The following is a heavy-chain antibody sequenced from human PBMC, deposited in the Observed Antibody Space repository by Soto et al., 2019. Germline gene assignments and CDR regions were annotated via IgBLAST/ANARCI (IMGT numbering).Heavy chain of an antibody. D-gene: IGHD3-10*01. CDR1: GYTFTSYD. J-gene: IGHJ6*02. V-gene: IGHV1-8*01. CDR3: AGGSGSYVGPYYYYGMDV. CDR2: MNPNSGNT. Sequence: QVQLVQSGAEVKKPGASVKVSCKASGYTFTSYDINWVRQATGQGLEWMGWMNPNSGNTGYAQKFQGRVTMTRNTSISTAYMGLSSLRSEDTAVYYCAGGSGSYVGPYYYYGMDVWGQGTTVTVSS.